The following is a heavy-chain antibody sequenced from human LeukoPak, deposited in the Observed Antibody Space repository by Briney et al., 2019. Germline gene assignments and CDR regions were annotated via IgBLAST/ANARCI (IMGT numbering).Heavy chain of an antibody. CDR1: GFTFSSYA. V-gene: IGHV3-23*01. Sequence: GGSLRLSCAASGFTFSSYAMHWVRQTPGKGLEWVSAISGSGGSTYYADSVKGRFTISRDNSKNTLYLQMNSLRAEDTAVYYCRVQGDAFDIWGQGTMVTVSS. J-gene: IGHJ3*02. CDR3: RVQGDAFDI. CDR2: ISGSGGST.